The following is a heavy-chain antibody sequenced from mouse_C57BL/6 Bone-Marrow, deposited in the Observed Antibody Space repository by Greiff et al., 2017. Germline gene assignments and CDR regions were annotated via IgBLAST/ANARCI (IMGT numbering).Heavy chain of an antibody. CDR1: GYSFTDYN. CDR3: ARGYYYDYAMDD. CDR2: INPNYGTT. Sequence: EVQLQESGPELVKPGASVKISCKASGYSFTDYNMNWVKQSNGKSLEWIGVINPNYGTTSYNQKFKGKATLTVDQSSSTAYMQLNSLTSEDSAVYDCARGYYYDYAMDDWGQGTSVTVSA. V-gene: IGHV1-39*01. D-gene: IGHD2-4*01. J-gene: IGHJ4*01.